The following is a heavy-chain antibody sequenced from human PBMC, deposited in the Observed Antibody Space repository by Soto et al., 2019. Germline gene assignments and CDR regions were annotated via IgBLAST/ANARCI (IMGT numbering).Heavy chain of an antibody. Sequence: QVQLVESGGGVVQPGRSLRLSCAASGFTFSSYGMHWVRQAPGKGLEWVAVIWYDGSNKYYADSVKGRFTISRDNSKNTLYLQMNSLRAEDTAVYYCARSGGAGYYFDYRGQGTLVTVSS. D-gene: IGHD3-16*01. CDR2: IWYDGSNK. CDR3: ARSGGAGYYFDY. CDR1: GFTFSSYG. V-gene: IGHV3-33*01. J-gene: IGHJ4*02.